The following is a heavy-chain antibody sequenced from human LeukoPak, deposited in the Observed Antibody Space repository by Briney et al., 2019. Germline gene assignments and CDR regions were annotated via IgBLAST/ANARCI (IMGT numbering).Heavy chain of an antibody. CDR1: GFTFSSYS. V-gene: IGHV3-21*01. D-gene: IGHD3-10*01. Sequence: PGGSLRLSCAASGFTFSSYSMNWVRQAPGKGLEWVSSISSSSSYIYYADSVKGRSTISRDNAKNSLYLQMNSLRAEDTAVYYCARVAYGSGSYQDYWGQGTLVTVSS. J-gene: IGHJ4*02. CDR2: ISSSSSYI. CDR3: ARVAYGSGSYQDY.